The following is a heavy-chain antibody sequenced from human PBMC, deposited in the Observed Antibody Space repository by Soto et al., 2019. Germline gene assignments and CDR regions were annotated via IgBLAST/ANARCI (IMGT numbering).Heavy chain of an antibody. D-gene: IGHD1-26*01. CDR1: GGSITSSSYY. Sequence: QLHLRESGPGLVKPSETLSLTCTVSGGSITSSSYYWGWIRQPPGKGLEWIGSIYYSGSTYYNPALKSRLTISVDTSKNQVSLKLSSVTAADTAVYYCATQEVGGTYVYTFDPWGQGTLVTVSS. CDR2: IYYSGST. J-gene: IGHJ5*02. CDR3: ATQEVGGTYVYTFDP. V-gene: IGHV4-39*01.